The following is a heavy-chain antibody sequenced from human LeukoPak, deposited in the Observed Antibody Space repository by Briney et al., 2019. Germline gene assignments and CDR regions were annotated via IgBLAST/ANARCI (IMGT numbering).Heavy chain of an antibody. CDR3: ARHSAWGGDFDY. CDR1: GGSVSSYY. D-gene: IGHD3-10*01. Sequence: SETLSLTCTVSGGSVSSYYWTWIRQPPGKGGGGIGYIFYIGSTNYNSSLKSRVTISVDTSKNQFSLKLSSVTAADTAVYYCARHSAWGGDFDYWGQGTLVTVSS. V-gene: IGHV4-59*08. J-gene: IGHJ4*02. CDR2: IFYIGST.